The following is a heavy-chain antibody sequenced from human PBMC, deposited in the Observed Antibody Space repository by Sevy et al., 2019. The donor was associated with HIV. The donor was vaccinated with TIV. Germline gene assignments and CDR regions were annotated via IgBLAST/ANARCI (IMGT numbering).Heavy chain of an antibody. CDR1: GGSFSGYY. Sequence: SETLSLTCAVYGGSFSGYYWSWIRQPPGKGLEWIGEINHSGSTNYNPSLKSRVTISVDTSKNQFSLKLSSVTAADTAVYYCARGDRLRWYQPWGMDVWGQGTTVTVSS. CDR2: INHSGST. J-gene: IGHJ6*02. CDR3: ARGDRLRWYQPWGMDV. D-gene: IGHD4-17*01. V-gene: IGHV4-34*01.